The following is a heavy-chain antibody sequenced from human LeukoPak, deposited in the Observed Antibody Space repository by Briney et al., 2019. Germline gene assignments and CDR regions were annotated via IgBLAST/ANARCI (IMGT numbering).Heavy chain of an antibody. CDR1: GYTFTGYY. CDR2: ISVYNGDT. Sequence: ASVKVSCKASGYTFTGYYMHWVRQAPGQGLEWMGWISVYNGDTNYAQKFQGRVTMTTDTSTSTAYMELRSLRSDDTAVYYCAREMERHIVVVTATRSEYYFDYWGQGTLVTVSS. CDR3: AREMERHIVVVTATRSEYYFDY. J-gene: IGHJ4*02. D-gene: IGHD2-21*02. V-gene: IGHV1-18*04.